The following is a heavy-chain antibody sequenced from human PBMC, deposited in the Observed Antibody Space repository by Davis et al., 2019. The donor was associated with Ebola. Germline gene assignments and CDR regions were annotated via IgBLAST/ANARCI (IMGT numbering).Heavy chain of an antibody. Sequence: MPGGSLRLSCAVYGGSFSGYYWSWIRQPPGKGLEWSGEINQSGSTNDNPSLKSRVTISVDTSKNQFSLKLSSVTAADTAVYYCARARRLVYATYYYYDGMDVWGQGTTVTVSS. D-gene: IGHD2-8*01. CDR2: INQSGST. V-gene: IGHV4-34*01. CDR3: ARARRLVYATYYYYDGMDV. J-gene: IGHJ6*02. CDR1: GGSFSGYY.